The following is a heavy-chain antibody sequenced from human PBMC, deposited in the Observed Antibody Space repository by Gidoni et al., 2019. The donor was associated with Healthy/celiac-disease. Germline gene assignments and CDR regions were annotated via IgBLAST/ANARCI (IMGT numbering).Heavy chain of an antibody. CDR2: INHSGST. Sequence: QVQLQQWGAGLLKPSETLSLTCAVYGGSFSGYYWSWIRQPPGKGLEWIGEINHSGSTNYNPSLKSRVTISVDTSKNQFSLKLSSVTAADTAVYYCARASRNYYGSGRLYYWGQGTLVTVSS. CDR1: GGSFSGYY. D-gene: IGHD3-10*01. CDR3: ARASRNYYGSGRLYY. J-gene: IGHJ4*02. V-gene: IGHV4-34*01.